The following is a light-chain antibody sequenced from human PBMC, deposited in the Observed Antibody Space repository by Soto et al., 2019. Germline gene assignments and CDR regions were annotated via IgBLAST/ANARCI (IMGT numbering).Light chain of an antibody. CDR2: DNN. Sequence: QAVVTQPPSVSAAPGQTVTISCSGSSSNIGNNYVSWYQQLPGTAPKLLIYDNNKRPSGIPDRFSGSKSGTSATLGITGLQTGDEADYYCGTWDSSLSASYVFGTGTKLTVL. V-gene: IGLV1-51*01. CDR3: GTWDSSLSASYV. CDR1: SSNIGNNY. J-gene: IGLJ1*01.